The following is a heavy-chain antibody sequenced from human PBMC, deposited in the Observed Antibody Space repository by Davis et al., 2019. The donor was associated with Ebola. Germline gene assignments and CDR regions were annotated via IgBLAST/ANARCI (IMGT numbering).Heavy chain of an antibody. J-gene: IGHJ3*02. Sequence: GSLRLSCAVYGGSFSGYYWSWIRQPPGKGLEWIGEINHSGSTNYNPSLKSRVTISVDTSKNQFSLKLSSVTAADTAVYYCARARAWQWRSAFDIWGQGTMVTVSS. CDR1: GGSFSGYY. D-gene: IGHD6-19*01. V-gene: IGHV4-34*01. CDR2: INHSGST. CDR3: ARARAWQWRSAFDI.